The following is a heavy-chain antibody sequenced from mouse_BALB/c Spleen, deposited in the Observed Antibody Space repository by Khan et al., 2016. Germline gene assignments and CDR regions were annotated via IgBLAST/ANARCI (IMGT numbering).Heavy chain of an antibody. CDR2: IWGDGNT. D-gene: IGHD4-1*01. J-gene: IGHJ1*01. CDR3: AGDGGAGTSWYFDV. CDR1: GFSLTGYG. V-gene: IGHV2-6-7*01. Sequence: QVQLKESGPGLVAPSQSLSITCTVSGFSLTGYGVNWFRQSPGKGLEWLGMIWGDGNTDYNSALKSRLSISKDNSKSQVFLKMNSLQTDDTARYYGAGDGGAGTSWYFDVWGAGTTVTVYS.